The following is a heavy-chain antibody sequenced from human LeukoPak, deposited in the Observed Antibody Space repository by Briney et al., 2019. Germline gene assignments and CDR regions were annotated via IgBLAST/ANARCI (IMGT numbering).Heavy chain of an antibody. CDR2: IYYSGST. CDR1: GGSISSSSYY. D-gene: IGHD1/OR15-1a*01. CDR3: ASQPRETKPNWFDP. V-gene: IGHV4-39*01. Sequence: SETLSLTCTVSGGSISSSSYYWGWIRQPPGKGLEWIGSIYYSGSTYYNPSLKSRVTISVDTSKNQFSLKLSSVTAADTAVYYCASQPRETKPNWFDPWGQGTLVTVS. J-gene: IGHJ5*02.